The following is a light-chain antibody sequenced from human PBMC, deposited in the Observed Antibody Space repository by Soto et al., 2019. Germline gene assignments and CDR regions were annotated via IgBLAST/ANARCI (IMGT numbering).Light chain of an antibody. CDR1: QSLSSY. J-gene: IGKJ1*01. Sequence: EVVMTQSPGTLSVSPGGRATLSCRASQSLSSYLAWYQQKPGQAPRLLIYDASTRATGIPARFSGSGSGTEFTLTISSLQSEDFAVYYCQQSYNWPWTFGQGTKVDIK. CDR3: QQSYNWPWT. CDR2: DAS. V-gene: IGKV3-15*01.